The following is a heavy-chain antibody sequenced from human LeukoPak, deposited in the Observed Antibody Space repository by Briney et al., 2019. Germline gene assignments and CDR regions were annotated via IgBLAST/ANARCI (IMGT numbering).Heavy chain of an antibody. CDR1: GFTFSNAW. J-gene: IGHJ4*02. V-gene: IGHV3-15*01. CDR2: IKSKTDGGTT. CDR3: TTVGYSSGWYGFDY. D-gene: IGHD6-19*01. Sequence: GGSLRLSCAASGFTFSNAWMSWVRLAPGKGREWVGRIKSKTDGGTTDYAAPVKGRFTISRDDSKNTLYLQMNSLKPEDTAVYYCTTVGYSSGWYGFDYWGQGTLVTVSS.